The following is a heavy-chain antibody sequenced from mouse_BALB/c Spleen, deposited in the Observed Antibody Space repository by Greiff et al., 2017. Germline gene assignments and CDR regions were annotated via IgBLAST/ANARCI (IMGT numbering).Heavy chain of an antibody. CDR3: ARREGYGYDY. D-gene: IGHD2-2*01. CDR2: ISSGGST. CDR1: GFTFSSYA. J-gene: IGHJ2*01. V-gene: IGHV5-6-5*01. Sequence: EVKVEESGGGLVKPGGSLKLSCAASGFTFSSYAMSWVRQTPEKRLEWVASISSGGSTYYPDSGKGRFTISRDNARNILYLQMSSLRSEDTAMYYCARREGYGYDYWGQGTTLTVSS.